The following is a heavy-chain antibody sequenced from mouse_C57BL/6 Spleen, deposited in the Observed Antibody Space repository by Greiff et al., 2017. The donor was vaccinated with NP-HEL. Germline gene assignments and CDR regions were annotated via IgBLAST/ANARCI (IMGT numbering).Heavy chain of an antibody. D-gene: IGHD1-1*01. CDR1: GYTFTDYE. J-gene: IGHJ4*01. V-gene: IGHV1-15*01. CDR3: TRITTGGAMDY. CDR2: IDPETGGT. Sequence: QLQQSGAELVRPGASVTLSCKASGYTFTDYEMHWVKQTPVHGLEWIGAIDPETGGTAYNQKFKGKAILTADKSSSTAYMELRSLTSEDSAVYYCTRITTGGAMDYWGQGTSVTVSS.